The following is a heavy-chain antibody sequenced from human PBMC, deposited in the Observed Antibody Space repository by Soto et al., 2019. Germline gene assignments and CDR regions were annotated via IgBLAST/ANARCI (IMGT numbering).Heavy chain of an antibody. Sequence: LRLSCAASGFTFSRYGMHWVRQAPGKGLEWVAVISYDGSNKNYGDSVKGRFTISRDNSKNTLYLQMNNLRADDTAVYYCVKDYGGDSGDYYGMDVWGQGTTVTVSS. V-gene: IGHV3-30*18. J-gene: IGHJ6*02. D-gene: IGHD2-21*02. CDR3: VKDYGGDSGDYYGMDV. CDR2: ISYDGSNK. CDR1: GFTFSRYG.